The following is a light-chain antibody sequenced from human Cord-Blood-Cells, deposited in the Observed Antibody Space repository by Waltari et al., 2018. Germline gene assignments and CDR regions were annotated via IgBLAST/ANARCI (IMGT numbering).Light chain of an antibody. V-gene: IGLV2-14*01. CDR1: SSAVGGYNY. J-gene: IGLJ1*01. Sequence: QSALTQPASVSGSPGQSITISCTGTSSAVGGYNYVSWYQQHPGKAPKPMIYDVSNRPSEVSNRFCGTKSGNTAYLTTSGLQAEDAADYYCSSYTSSSTLVVFGTGTKVTVL. CDR2: DVS. CDR3: SSYTSSSTLVV.